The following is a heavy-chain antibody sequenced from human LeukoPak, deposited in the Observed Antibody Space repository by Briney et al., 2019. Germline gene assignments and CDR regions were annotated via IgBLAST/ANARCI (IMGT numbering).Heavy chain of an antibody. CDR3: ARRAGAYSHPYDC. CDR1: GFTVSSNS. V-gene: IGHV3-53*01. CDR2: IYSDNT. Sequence: GGSLRLSCTVSGFTVSSNSMSWVRQAPGKGLEWVSFIYSDNTHYSDSVKGRFTISRDNSKNTLYLQMNSLRAEDTAVYYCARRAGAYSHPYDCWGQGTLVTVSS. J-gene: IGHJ4*02. D-gene: IGHD4/OR15-4a*01.